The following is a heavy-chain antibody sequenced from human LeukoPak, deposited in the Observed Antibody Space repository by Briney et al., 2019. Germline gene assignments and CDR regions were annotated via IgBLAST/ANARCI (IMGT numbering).Heavy chain of an antibody. D-gene: IGHD1-26*01. CDR1: GFTFSSYS. J-gene: IGHJ4*02. V-gene: IGHV3-48*02. Sequence: GGSLRLSYAASGFTFSSYSMNWVRQAPGKGLEWVSHITASGTAMFYADSVKGRFTISRDNAKNSLYLQMNSLRDEDTAVYYCASSGSYRFDYWGQGTLVTVSS. CDR3: ASSGSYRFDY. CDR2: ITASGTAM.